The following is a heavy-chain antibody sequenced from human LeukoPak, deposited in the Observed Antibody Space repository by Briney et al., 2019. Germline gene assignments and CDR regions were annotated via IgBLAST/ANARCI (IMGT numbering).Heavy chain of an antibody. CDR2: INHRGST. Sequence: GTPSPIFAVHCVSLKVFCLSLIRQAPGKGPELIGEINHRGSTNYNPSLKSRVTISLDTSTNQFSQKLSSMIAADTAVYYCARQRVRGVIIGYFDYWGQGTLVTVSS. J-gene: IGHJ4*02. CDR3: ARQRVRGVIIGYFDY. CDR1: CVSLKVFC. D-gene: IGHD3-10*01. V-gene: IGHV4-34*01.